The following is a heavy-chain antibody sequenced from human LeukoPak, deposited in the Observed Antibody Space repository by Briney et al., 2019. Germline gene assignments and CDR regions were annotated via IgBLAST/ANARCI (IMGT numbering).Heavy chain of an antibody. D-gene: IGHD3-10*01. Sequence: GSLRLSCAASGFTFSSYEMNWVRQAPGKGLEWVGEINHSGSTNYNPSLKSRVTISVDTSKNQFSLKLSSVTAADTAVYYCARIKTMVRGVNLYYYYYMDVWGKGATVTVSS. V-gene: IGHV4-34*01. CDR3: ARIKTMVRGVNLYYYYYMDV. CDR1: GFTFSSYE. J-gene: IGHJ6*03. CDR2: INHSGST.